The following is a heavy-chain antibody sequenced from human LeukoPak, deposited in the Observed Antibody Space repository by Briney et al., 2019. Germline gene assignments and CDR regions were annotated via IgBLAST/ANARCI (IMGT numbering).Heavy chain of an antibody. Sequence: SVKVSCKASGGTFSSYAISWVRQAPGQGLEWXXXXXXIFGTANYAQKFQGIVTITADESTSTAYMELSSLRSEDTAVYYCAKTYYDILTGYYFGWFDPWGQGTLVTVSS. D-gene: IGHD3-9*01. CDR1: GGTFSSYA. CDR3: AKTYYDILTGYYFGWFDP. J-gene: IGHJ5*02. CDR2: XXXIFGTA. V-gene: IGHV1-69*13.